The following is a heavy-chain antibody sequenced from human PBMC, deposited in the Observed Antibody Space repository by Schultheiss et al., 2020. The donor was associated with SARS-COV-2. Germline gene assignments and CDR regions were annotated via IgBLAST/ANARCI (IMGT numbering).Heavy chain of an antibody. Sequence: GGSLRLSCAASGFTFSSYGMHWVRQAPGKGLEWVAVISYDGSNKYYADSVKGRFTISRDNSKSTLFLQMNSLRAEDTAVYYCARDDHSSGWYDYYYGMDVWGQGTTVTVSS. CDR1: GFTFSSYG. CDR2: ISYDGSNK. J-gene: IGHJ6*02. V-gene: IGHV3-30*03. CDR3: ARDDHSSGWYDYYYGMDV. D-gene: IGHD6-19*01.